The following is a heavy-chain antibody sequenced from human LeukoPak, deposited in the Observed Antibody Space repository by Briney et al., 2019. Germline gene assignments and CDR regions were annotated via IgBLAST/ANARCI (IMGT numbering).Heavy chain of an antibody. Sequence: GGSLRLSCAASGFTFSTYAMHWVRQAPGKGLEWVAVIWHDGSNKYYADSVKGRFTISRDNSKNTLYLQMDSLRAEDTAVYYCAKGGYEQWLVHFDYWGQGTLVTVSS. CDR1: GFTFSTYA. CDR2: IWHDGSNK. D-gene: IGHD6-19*01. V-gene: IGHV3-33*06. J-gene: IGHJ4*02. CDR3: AKGGYEQWLVHFDY.